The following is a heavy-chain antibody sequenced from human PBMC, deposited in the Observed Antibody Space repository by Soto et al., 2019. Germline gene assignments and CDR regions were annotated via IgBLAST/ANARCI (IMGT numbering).Heavy chain of an antibody. CDR1: GYTFTGYY. CDR2: INPNSGGT. CDR3: ARALYCTNGVCFDY. D-gene: IGHD2-8*01. V-gene: IGHV1-2*04. J-gene: IGHJ4*02. Sequence: ASVKVSCKASGYTFTGYYMHWVRQAPGQGLEWMGWINPNSGGTNYAQKFQGWVTMTRDTSISTAYMELSRLRSDDTAMYYCARALYCTNGVCFDYWGQGTLVTVSS.